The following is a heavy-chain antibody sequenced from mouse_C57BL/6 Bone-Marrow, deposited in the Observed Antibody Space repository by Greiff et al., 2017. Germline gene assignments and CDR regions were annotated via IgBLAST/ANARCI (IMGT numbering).Heavy chain of an antibody. CDR2: ISYDGSN. CDR3: ARDYYSNYFAWFAY. CDR1: GYSITSGYY. V-gene: IGHV3-6*01. J-gene: IGHJ3*01. Sequence: EVKLVESGPGLVKPSQSLSLTCSVTGYSITSGYYWNWIRQFPGNKLEWMGYISYDGSNNYNPSLKNRISITRDTSKNQFFLTLNSVTTEDTATYYCARDYYSNYFAWFAYWGQGTLVTVSA. D-gene: IGHD2-5*01.